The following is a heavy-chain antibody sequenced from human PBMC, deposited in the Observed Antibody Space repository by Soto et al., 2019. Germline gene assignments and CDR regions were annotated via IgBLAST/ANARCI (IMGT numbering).Heavy chain of an antibody. J-gene: IGHJ6*02. Sequence: QVQLVQSGAEVKKPGSSVKVSCKASGGTFSSYAISWVRQAPGQGLEWMGGIIPIFGTANYAQKFQGRVTITADESTSTADMELSSLRSEDTAVYYCARDPRPKRRYYYYGMDVWGQGTTVTVSS. CDR1: GGTFSSYA. CDR2: IIPIFGTA. CDR3: ARDPRPKRRYYYYGMDV. V-gene: IGHV1-69*01.